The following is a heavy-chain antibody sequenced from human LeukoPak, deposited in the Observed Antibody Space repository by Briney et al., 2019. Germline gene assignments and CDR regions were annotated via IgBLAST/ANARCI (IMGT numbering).Heavy chain of an antibody. Sequence: GGSLRLSCAASGFTVSSNYMSWVRQAPGMGLEWVSVIYSGGSTYYADSVRGRFTISRDNSKNTLYLQMNSLRAEDTAVYYCARESRVVAGAAFDIWGQGTMVTVSS. CDR2: IYSGGST. V-gene: IGHV3-53*01. CDR3: ARESRVVAGAAFDI. CDR1: GFTVSSNY. J-gene: IGHJ3*02. D-gene: IGHD3-22*01.